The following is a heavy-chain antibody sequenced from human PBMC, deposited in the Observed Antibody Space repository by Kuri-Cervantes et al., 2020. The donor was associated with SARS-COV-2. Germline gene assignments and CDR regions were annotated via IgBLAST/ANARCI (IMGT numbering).Heavy chain of an antibody. CDR1: GFTFSSYG. CDR3: ARVRGVVPAAMADY. V-gene: IGHV3-30*02. Sequence: GESLKISCAASGFTFSSYGMHWVRQAPGKGLEWVAFIRYDGSNKYYADSVKGRFTISRDNSKNTLYLQMNSLRAEDTAMYYCARVRGVVPAAMADYWGQGTLVTVSS. D-gene: IGHD2-2*01. CDR2: IRYDGSNK. J-gene: IGHJ4*02.